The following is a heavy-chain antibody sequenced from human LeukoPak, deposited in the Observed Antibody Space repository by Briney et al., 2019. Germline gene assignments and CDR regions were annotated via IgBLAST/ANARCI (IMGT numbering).Heavy chain of an antibody. V-gene: IGHV4-39*07. CDR1: GGSISSSNYY. J-gene: IGHJ3*02. D-gene: IGHD6-13*01. Sequence: PSETLSLTCTVSGGSISSSNYYWGWIRQPPGKGLEWIGSIYYSGSTYYNPSLKSRVTISVDTSKNQFSLKLSSVTAADTAVYYCARDRIAAAGTSFAFDIWGQGTMVTVSS. CDR2: IYYSGST. CDR3: ARDRIAAAGTSFAFDI.